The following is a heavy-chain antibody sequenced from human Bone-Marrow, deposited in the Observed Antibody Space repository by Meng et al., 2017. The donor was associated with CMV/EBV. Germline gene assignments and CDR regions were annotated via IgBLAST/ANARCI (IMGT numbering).Heavy chain of an antibody. CDR1: GFTFDDYA. V-gene: IGHV3-9*01. Sequence: SLKISCAASGFTFDDYAMHWVRQAPGKGLEWVSGISWNSGSIGYADSVKGRFTISRDNSKNSLYLQMNSLRTEDTALYYCAKDSAPRSRDRFYYYGMDVWGQGTTVTVSS. D-gene: IGHD2-15*01. CDR3: AKDSAPRSRDRFYYYGMDV. CDR2: ISWNSGSI. J-gene: IGHJ6*02.